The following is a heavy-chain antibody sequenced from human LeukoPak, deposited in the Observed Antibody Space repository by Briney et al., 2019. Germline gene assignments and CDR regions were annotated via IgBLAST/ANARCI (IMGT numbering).Heavy chain of an antibody. Sequence: GESLKISCKGSGYSFTNYWIGWVRQMPGKGLEWIGIIHPVDSDTRYRPPFQGQVTTSVDKSVSTAYLQGSSLKASDTAMYYCAGLPHRYFHYWGQGTLVTVSS. CDR1: GYSFTNYW. V-gene: IGHV5-51*01. CDR2: IHPVDSDT. D-gene: IGHD1-14*01. J-gene: IGHJ4*02. CDR3: AGLPHRYFHY.